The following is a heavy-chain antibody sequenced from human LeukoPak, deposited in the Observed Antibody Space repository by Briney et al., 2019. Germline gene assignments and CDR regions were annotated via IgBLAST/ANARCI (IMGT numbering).Heavy chain of an antibody. D-gene: IGHD3-10*01. CDR1: GGSIRSFY. CDR2: IYYSGST. Sequence: PSETLSLTCTVSGGSIRSFYWSWIRQPPGKGLEWIGYIYYSGSTNYNPSLKSRVTISVDTSKNQFSLKLSSVTAADTAVYYCARDNVRVRGVINYYYGMDVWGQGTTVTVSS. CDR3: ARDNVRVRGVINYYYGMDV. V-gene: IGHV4-59*01. J-gene: IGHJ6*02.